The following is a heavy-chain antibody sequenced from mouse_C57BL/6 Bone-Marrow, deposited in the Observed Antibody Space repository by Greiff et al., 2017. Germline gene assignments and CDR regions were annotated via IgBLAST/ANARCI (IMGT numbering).Heavy chain of an antibody. J-gene: IGHJ2*01. CDR2: IWGDGST. V-gene: IGHV2-3*01. CDR1: GFSLPSYG. Sequence: QVQLQQSGPGLVAPSQSLSITCTVSGFSLPSYGVSWVRQPPGKGLEWLGVIWGDGSTNYHSALISRLSISKDNSKSQVFIKLNSLQTDNTATDYFAKPRDGYSYLDYWGQGTTLTVSS. CDR3: AKPRDGYSYLDY. D-gene: IGHD2-3*01.